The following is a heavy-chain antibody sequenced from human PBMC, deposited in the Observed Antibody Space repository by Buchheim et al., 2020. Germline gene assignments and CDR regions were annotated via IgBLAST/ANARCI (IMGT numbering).Heavy chain of an antibody. V-gene: IGHV3-30*18. CDR1: GFTFSSYG. CDR2: ISYDGSNK. Sequence: QVQLVESGGGVVQPGRSLRLSCAASGFTFSSYGMHWVRQAPGKGLEWVAVISYDGSNKYYADSVKGRFTISRDNSKNTLYLKMNSLRAEDTAVYYCAKVGNYFQGIGMDDWGQGTT. J-gene: IGHJ6*02. D-gene: IGHD2/OR15-2a*01. CDR3: AKVGNYFQGIGMDD.